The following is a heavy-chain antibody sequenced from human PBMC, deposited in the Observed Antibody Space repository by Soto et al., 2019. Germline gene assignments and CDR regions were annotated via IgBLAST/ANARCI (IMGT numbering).Heavy chain of an antibody. CDR1: GFTFSRFS. D-gene: IGHD3-10*02. V-gene: IGHV3-30-3*01. CDR3: ARDHGMFLSYYYYGMDV. Sequence: QVQLVESGGGVVQPGRSLTLSCAASGFTFSRFSMHWVRQAPGKGLAWVAVISYDGSNTHYAESVNGRCNISRDDSKNTEFLQMNNLRGEDSAGYYCARDHGMFLSYYYYGMDVWGQGTTVSFSS. J-gene: IGHJ6*02. CDR2: ISYDGSNT.